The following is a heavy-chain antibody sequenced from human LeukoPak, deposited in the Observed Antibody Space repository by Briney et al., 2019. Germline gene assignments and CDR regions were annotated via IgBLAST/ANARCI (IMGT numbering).Heavy chain of an antibody. CDR2: IKQDGSEK. CDR3: ASAYGLDWYYYDSSGYGGILDY. CDR1: GFTFSSYW. D-gene: IGHD3-22*01. V-gene: IGHV3-7*01. J-gene: IGHJ4*02. Sequence: PGGSLRLSCAASGFTFSSYWMSWVRQAPGKGLEWVANIKQDGSEKYYVDSVKGRFTISRDNAKNSLYLQMNSLRAEDTAVYYCASAYGLDWYYYDSSGYGGILDYWGQGTLVTVSS.